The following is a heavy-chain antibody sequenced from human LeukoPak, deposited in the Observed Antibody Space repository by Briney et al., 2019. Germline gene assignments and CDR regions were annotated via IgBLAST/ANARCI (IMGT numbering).Heavy chain of an antibody. CDR2: VHPKSGDT. CDR1: GYTFTGYY. D-gene: IGHD5-18*01. V-gene: IGHV1-2*02. Sequence: ASVKVSCKASGYTFTGYYLHWVRQAPGQGLEWMGWVHPKSGDTKYAQKFLGRVTLTRDTSTTIVYMELKWLTSDDTAVYYCSRGSGISYGGIDYWGQGTLVTVSS. CDR3: SRGSGISYGGIDY. J-gene: IGHJ4*02.